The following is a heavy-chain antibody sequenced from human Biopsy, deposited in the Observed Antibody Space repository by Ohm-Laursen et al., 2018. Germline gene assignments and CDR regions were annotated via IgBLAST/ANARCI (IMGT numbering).Heavy chain of an antibody. J-gene: IGHJ2*01. CDR3: ARRSAANWYFNL. CDR2: IYNTGDT. Sequence: GTLSLTCTVSGGSITSYSWSWIRQPPGKGLEPIGYIYNTGDTNYNPSLQSRVTISLDTSNNQLSLRLRSVTAADAAVYYCARRSAANWYFNLWGRGTLVTVSS. V-gene: IGHV4-59*08. CDR1: GGSITSYS. D-gene: IGHD6-25*01.